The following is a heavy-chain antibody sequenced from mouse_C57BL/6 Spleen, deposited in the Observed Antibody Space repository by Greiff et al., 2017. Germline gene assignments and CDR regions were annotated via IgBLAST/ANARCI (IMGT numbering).Heavy chain of an antibody. CDR1: GYAFSSYW. CDR2: IYPGDGDT. D-gene: IGHD1-1*01. CDR3: ASSGYYGSSSYYFDY. V-gene: IGHV1-80*01. Sequence: VQLQESGAELVKPGASVKISCKASGYAFSSYWMNWVKQRPGKGLEWIGQIYPGDGDTNYNGKFKGKATLTADKSSSTAYMQLSSLTSEDSAVXSCASSGYYGSSSYYFDYWGQGTTLTVSS. J-gene: IGHJ2*01.